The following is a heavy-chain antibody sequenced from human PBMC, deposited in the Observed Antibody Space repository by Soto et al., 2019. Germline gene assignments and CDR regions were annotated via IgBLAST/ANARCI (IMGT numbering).Heavy chain of an antibody. CDR3: ARGRSGSYYVFYGMDV. CDR2: INHSGST. D-gene: IGHD1-26*01. V-gene: IGHV4-34*01. Sequence: SETLSLTCAVYGGSFSGYYWSWIRQPPGKGLEWIGEINHSGSTNYNPSLKSRVTISVDTSKNQFSLKLSSVTAADTAVYYCARGRSGSYYVFYGMDVWGQGTTVTVSS. CDR1: GGSFSGYY. J-gene: IGHJ6*02.